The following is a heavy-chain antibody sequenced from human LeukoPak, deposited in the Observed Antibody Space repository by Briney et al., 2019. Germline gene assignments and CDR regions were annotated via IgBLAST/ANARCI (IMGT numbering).Heavy chain of an antibody. J-gene: IGHJ5*02. D-gene: IGHD3-10*01. CDR3: ARENTIGYYYGSGSYYNLGYNWFDP. V-gene: IGHV3-74*01. CDR1: GFTSSSYW. Sequence: GGSLRLSCAPSGFTSSSYWMHWVRQAPGRGLVWVSRIISVGRRTSYADSVKGRFTISRDNAKNTLYLQMNSLRAEDTAVYYCARENTIGYYYGSGSYYNLGYNWFDPWGQGTLVTVSS. CDR2: IISVGRRT.